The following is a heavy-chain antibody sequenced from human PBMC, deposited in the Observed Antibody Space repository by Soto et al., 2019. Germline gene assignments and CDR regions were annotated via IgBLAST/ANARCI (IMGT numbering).Heavy chain of an antibody. J-gene: IGHJ4*02. CDR3: ATMGYSGYDPNYFDY. CDR1: GYTLTELS. D-gene: IGHD5-12*01. Sequence: ASVKVSCKVSGYTLTELSMHWVRQAPGKGLEWMGGFDPEDGETIYAQKFQGRVTMTEDTSTDTAYMELSSLRSEDTAVYYCATMGYSGYDPNYFDYWGQGTLVTVS. CDR2: FDPEDGET. V-gene: IGHV1-24*01.